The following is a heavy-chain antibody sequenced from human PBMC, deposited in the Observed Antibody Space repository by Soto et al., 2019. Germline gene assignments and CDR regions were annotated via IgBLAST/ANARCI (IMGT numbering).Heavy chain of an antibody. J-gene: IGHJ4*02. D-gene: IGHD3-22*01. CDR3: AKARAQYYDSSGYYPFDY. Sequence: GGSLRLSCAASGFTFSSYAMSWFRQAPGKRLEWVSAISGSGGSTYYADSVKGRFTISRDNSKNTLYLQMNSLRAEDTAVYYCAKARAQYYDSSGYYPFDYWGQGTLVTVSS. V-gene: IGHV3-23*01. CDR2: ISGSGGST. CDR1: GFTFSSYA.